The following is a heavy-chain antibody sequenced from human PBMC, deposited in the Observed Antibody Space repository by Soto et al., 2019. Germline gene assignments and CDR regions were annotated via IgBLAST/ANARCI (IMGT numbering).Heavy chain of an antibody. CDR3: ARSFAQGATPSY. CDR1: GGSISSYY. CDR2: IYYSGST. V-gene: IGHV4-59*01. Sequence: SETLSLTCTVSGGSISSYYWSWIRQPPGKGLEWIGYIYYSGSTNYNPSLKSRVTISVDTSKNQFSLKLSSVTAADTAVYYCARSFAQGATPSYWGQGTLVTVSS. D-gene: IGHD1-26*01. J-gene: IGHJ4*02.